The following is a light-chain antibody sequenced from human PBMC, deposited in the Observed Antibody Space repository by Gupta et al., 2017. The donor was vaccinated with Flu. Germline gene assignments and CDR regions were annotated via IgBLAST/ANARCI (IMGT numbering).Light chain of an antibody. CDR3: PVWNTSTDPWL. J-gene: IGLJ3*02. V-gene: IGLV3-21*02. Sequence: SFVLTQPPSVSVAPGQTATIACGGDNIGSETVHWYQQKPGQAPVLILYDDDFRPPGIPERFSGSNSGNTAALTISRVEAGDEADYSCPVWNTSTDPWLFGGGTRRTVV. CDR2: DDD. CDR1: NIGSET.